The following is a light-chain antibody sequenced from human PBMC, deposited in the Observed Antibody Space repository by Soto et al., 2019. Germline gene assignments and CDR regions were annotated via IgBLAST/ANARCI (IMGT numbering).Light chain of an antibody. CDR3: QQRSNWPT. J-gene: IGKJ3*01. V-gene: IGKV3-11*01. CDR1: QTVSNY. CDR2: DAS. Sequence: EVVLTQSPVTLSLSPGERATLSCRASQTVSNYLAWYQQKPGQAPRLLIYDASNRATGIPARFSGSGSGTDFTLTISSLEPEDFAVYYGQQRSNWPTFGPGTKVDIK.